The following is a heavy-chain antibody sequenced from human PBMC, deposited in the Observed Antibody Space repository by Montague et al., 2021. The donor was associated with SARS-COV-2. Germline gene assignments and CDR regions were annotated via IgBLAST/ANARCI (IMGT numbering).Heavy chain of an antibody. V-gene: IGHV4-39*01. D-gene: IGHD5-18*01. CDR3: ARPSSGYSYGSGAFDY. CDR2: IYYTENT. CDR1: GGSISNSIYY. J-gene: IGHJ4*02. Sequence: SETLSLTCTVSGGSISNSIYYWDWIRQPPGKGLEWIGSIYYTENTYYNPSLKSRVTISIDTSKNQFSLKLSSVTAADTAVYYCARPSSGYSYGSGAFDYWGQGTLVTVAS.